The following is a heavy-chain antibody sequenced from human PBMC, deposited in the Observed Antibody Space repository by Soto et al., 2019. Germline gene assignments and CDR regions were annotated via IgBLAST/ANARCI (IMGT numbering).Heavy chain of an antibody. CDR2: IYYSGST. CDR3: ARQPHSSGWYAPWFDP. J-gene: IGHJ5*02. Sequence: SETLSLTCTGSGGSISSYYWSWIRQPPGKGLEWIGYIYYSGSTNYNPSLKSRVTISVDTSKNQFSLKLSSVTAADTAVYYCARQPHSSGWYAPWFDPWGQGTLVTVS. D-gene: IGHD6-19*01. CDR1: GGSISSYY. V-gene: IGHV4-59*08.